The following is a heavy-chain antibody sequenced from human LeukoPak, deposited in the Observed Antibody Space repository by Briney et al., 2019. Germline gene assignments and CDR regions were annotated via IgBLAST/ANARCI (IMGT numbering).Heavy chain of an antibody. CDR3: AKRLDYSSSWFYFDY. Sequence: GGSLRLSCASSGFTFSSYATSWVRQTPGKGLEWVSTISAGGGSTYYAGSVKGRFTISRDNSRNTLYLQMNSLRADDTAVYYCAKRLDYSSSWFYFDYWGQGTLVTVSS. CDR2: ISAGGGST. D-gene: IGHD6-13*01. V-gene: IGHV3-23*01. J-gene: IGHJ4*02. CDR1: GFTFSSYA.